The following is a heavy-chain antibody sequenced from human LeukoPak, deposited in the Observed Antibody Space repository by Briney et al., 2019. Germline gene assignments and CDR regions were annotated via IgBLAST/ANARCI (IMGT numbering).Heavy chain of an antibody. J-gene: IGHJ4*02. D-gene: IGHD7-27*01. CDR1: GGSISSYY. CDR3: ARANWRRHFDY. CDR2: IYYSGST. V-gene: IGHV4-59*12. Sequence: SETLSLTCTVSGGSISSYYWSWIRQPPGKGLEWIGYIYYSGSTNYNPSLKSRVTISVDTSKNQFSLKLSSVTAADTAVYYCARANWRRHFDYWGQGTLVTVSS.